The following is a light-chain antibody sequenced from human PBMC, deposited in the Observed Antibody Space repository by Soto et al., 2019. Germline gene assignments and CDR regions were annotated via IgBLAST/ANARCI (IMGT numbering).Light chain of an antibody. CDR2: GAS. CDR3: QQYNNWPPLFT. V-gene: IGKV3-15*01. J-gene: IGKJ3*01. CDR1: QSVNSN. Sequence: IVRTQSPATLSVSPGERATLSCRASQSVNSNLTWYQQKPGQAPRLLLYGASTRATGIPARFSGSGSGTEFTLTISSLQSEDFAVYYCQQYNNWPPLFTFGPGTKVDIK.